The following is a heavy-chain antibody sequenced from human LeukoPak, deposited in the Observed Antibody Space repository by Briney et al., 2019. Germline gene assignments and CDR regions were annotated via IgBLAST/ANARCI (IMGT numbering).Heavy chain of an antibody. CDR1: GFSFSSYA. CDR3: ARDPGGLRWELDY. Sequence: GGSLRLSCAASGFSFSSYAMSWVRQAPGKGLEWVASFSGSGGSTYYADSVKGRFTISRDNAKNSLYLQMNSLRAEDTAVYYCARDPGGLRWELDYWGQGTLVTVSS. D-gene: IGHD4-23*01. CDR2: FSGSGGST. J-gene: IGHJ4*02. V-gene: IGHV3-23*01.